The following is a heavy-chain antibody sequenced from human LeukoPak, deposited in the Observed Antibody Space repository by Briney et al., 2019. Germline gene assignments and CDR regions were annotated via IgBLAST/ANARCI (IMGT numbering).Heavy chain of an antibody. CDR2: ISSSSSYI. CDR3: ARDTSSWYY. J-gene: IGHJ4*02. D-gene: IGHD6-13*01. V-gene: IGHV3-21*01. CDR1: GFTFSSYS. Sequence: GGSLRLSCAASGFTFSSYSMNWLRQAPGKGLEWVSSISSSSSYIHYADSVKGRFTISRDNAKNSLYLQMNSLRAEDTAVYYCARDTSSWYYWGQGTLVTVSS.